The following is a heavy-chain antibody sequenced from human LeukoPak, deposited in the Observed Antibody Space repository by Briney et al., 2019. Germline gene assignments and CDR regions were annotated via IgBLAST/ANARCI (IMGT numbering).Heavy chain of an antibody. V-gene: IGHV3-23*01. D-gene: IGHD2-15*01. CDR2: ISGSGGST. CDR3: AKARYCSGGSCYHDY. CDR1: GFTFSSYA. Sequence: GGSLRLSCTTSGFTFSSYAMSWVRQAPGKGLGWVSSISGSGGSTYYADSVKGRFTISRDNSKNTLYVQMDSLRAEDTAVYYCAKARYCSGGSCYHDYWGQGTLVTVSS. J-gene: IGHJ4*02.